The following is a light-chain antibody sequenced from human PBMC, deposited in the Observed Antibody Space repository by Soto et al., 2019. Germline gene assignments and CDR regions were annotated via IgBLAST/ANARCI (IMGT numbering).Light chain of an antibody. V-gene: IGLV2-14*01. J-gene: IGLJ1*01. CDR3: SSSTNSPTRV. Sequence: QSVLTQPASVSGSPGQSITISCTGTSSDVGGYNYVSWYQQHPGKAPKLMIYEVSNRPSGVSNRLSGSKSGNTASLTISGLQAEDEADYYCSSSTNSPTRVFGTGTKVTVL. CDR1: SSDVGGYNY. CDR2: EVS.